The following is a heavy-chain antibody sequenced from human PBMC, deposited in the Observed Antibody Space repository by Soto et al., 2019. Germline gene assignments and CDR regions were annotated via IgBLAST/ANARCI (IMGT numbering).Heavy chain of an antibody. D-gene: IGHD6-13*01. CDR3: ARAPYSSIFYHYYYYGMDV. CDR2: IYYSGST. Sequence: SETLSLTCTVSGGSISSGGYYWSWIRQHPGKGLEWIGYIYYSGSTYYNPSLKSRVTISVDTSKNQFSLKLSSVTAADTAVYYCARAPYSSIFYHYYYYGMDVWGQGTTVTVSS. J-gene: IGHJ6*02. V-gene: IGHV4-31*03. CDR1: GGSISSGGYY.